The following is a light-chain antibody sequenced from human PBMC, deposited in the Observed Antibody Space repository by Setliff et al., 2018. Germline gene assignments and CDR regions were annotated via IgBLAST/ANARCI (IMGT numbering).Light chain of an antibody. CDR2: DVS. V-gene: IGLV2-14*03. CDR1: SSDVGGYDY. CDR3: SSYTSSSTLDV. Sequence: QFVLTQPASVSGSPGQSITISCTGTSSDVGGYDYVSWYQQHPGKAPKFMIYDVSYRPSGVSNRFSGSKSGNTASLTISGLQAEDEADYYCSSYTSSSTLDVFGTGTKGTVL. J-gene: IGLJ1*01.